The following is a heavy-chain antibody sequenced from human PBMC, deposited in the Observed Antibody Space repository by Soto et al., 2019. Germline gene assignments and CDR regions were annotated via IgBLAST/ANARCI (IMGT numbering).Heavy chain of an antibody. CDR3: ATGSGVVYD. Sequence: SETLSLTCIVSGGPISSSYWSWIRQPPGKGLEWIGYIWHSGSTNSNPSLKSRVTISADTSKNQFSLRLSSVTAADTAVYYCATGSGVVYDWGQGTLVTVSS. CDR1: GGPISSSY. J-gene: IGHJ4*02. V-gene: IGHV4-59*01. D-gene: IGHD2-15*01. CDR2: IWHSGST.